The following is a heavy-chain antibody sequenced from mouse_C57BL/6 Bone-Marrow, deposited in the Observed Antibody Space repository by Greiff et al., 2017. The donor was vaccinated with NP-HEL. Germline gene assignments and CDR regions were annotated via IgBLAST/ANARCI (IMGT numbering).Heavy chain of an antibody. Sequence: QVQLQQSGAELARPGASVKLSCKASGYTFTSYGISWVKQRTGQGLEWIGEIYPRSGNTYYNEKVKGKATLTADKSSSTAYMELRSLTSEDAAVYFCARRTRYYGSSYVDAMDYWGQGTSVTVSS. CDR3: ARRTRYYGSSYVDAMDY. D-gene: IGHD1-1*01. J-gene: IGHJ4*01. V-gene: IGHV1-81*01. CDR2: IYPRSGNT. CDR1: GYTFTSYG.